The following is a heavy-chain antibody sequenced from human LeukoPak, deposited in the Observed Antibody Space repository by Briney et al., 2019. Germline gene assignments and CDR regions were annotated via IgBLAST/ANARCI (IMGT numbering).Heavy chain of an antibody. Sequence: SETLSLTCTVSGGSISSSSYYWGWTRQTPGKGLEWVGSIYYNGDTYYNPSFKSRVSMSVDTAKNQISLILTSVTAADTAVYYCSREGYSCPNWFDTWGQGTLVTVSS. J-gene: IGHJ5*02. CDR3: SREGYSCPNWFDT. CDR2: IYYNGDT. V-gene: IGHV4-39*07. D-gene: IGHD4-11*01. CDR1: GGSISSSSYY.